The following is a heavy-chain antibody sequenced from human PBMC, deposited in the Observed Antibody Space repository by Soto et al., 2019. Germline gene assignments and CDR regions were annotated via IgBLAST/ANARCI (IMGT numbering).Heavy chain of an antibody. Sequence: SETLSLTCTVSGGSISSYYWSWIRQPPGKGLEWIGYIYYSGSTNYNPSLKSRVTISVGTSKNQFSLKLSSVTAADTAVYYCARRKKLGYQVPAGWFDPWGQGTLVTVSS. J-gene: IGHJ5*02. D-gene: IGHD2-15*01. V-gene: IGHV4-59*12. CDR3: ARRKKLGYQVPAGWFDP. CDR2: IYYSGST. CDR1: GGSISSYY.